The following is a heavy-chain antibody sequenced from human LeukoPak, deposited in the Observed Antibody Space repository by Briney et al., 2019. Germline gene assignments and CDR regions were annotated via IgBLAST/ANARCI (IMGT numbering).Heavy chain of an antibody. Sequence: SETLSLTCTVSGGSISGYYWSWIRQSPGKGLEWIGYIYYSGSTNYNPSLKSRVTISVDTSKNQFSLKLSSVTAADTAVYYCARGRIAAAGYFDYWGQGTLVTVSS. CDR2: IYYSGST. J-gene: IGHJ4*02. CDR3: ARGRIAAAGYFDY. D-gene: IGHD6-13*01. V-gene: IGHV4-59*01. CDR1: GGSISGYY.